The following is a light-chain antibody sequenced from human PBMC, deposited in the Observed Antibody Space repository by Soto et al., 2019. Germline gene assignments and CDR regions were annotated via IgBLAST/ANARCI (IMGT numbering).Light chain of an antibody. J-gene: IGLJ2*01. V-gene: IGLV2-14*03. CDR1: SGDVGGYTY. CDR2: DVS. Sequence: QSALTQPASVSGSPGQSITISCTGTSGDVGGYTYVSWYQQHPGKAPKLIIYDVSNRPSGVSNRFSGSKSGNTASLTISGLQAEDEADYYCSSYTSSSTLVFRGGTKLTVL. CDR3: SSYTSSSTLV.